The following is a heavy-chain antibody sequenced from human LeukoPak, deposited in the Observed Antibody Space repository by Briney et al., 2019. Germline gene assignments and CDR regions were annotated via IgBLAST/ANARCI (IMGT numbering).Heavy chain of an antibody. V-gene: IGHV3-23*01. J-gene: IGHJ4*02. Sequence: GGSLRHSCAASGFTFNTYSMNWARQAPGKGLEWVSTISDSGGGTYYADSVKGRFTISRDNSKNTLYLQMNSLRADDTALYYCDGADLWGQGTLVTVSS. CDR1: GFTFNTYS. CDR2: ISDSGGGT. CDR3: DGADL.